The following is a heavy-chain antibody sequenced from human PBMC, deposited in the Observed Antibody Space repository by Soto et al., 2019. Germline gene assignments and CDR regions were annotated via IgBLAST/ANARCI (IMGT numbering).Heavy chain of an antibody. D-gene: IGHD3-3*01. CDR1: GFTFSSYA. J-gene: IGHJ5*02. Sequence: GGSLRLSCAASGFTFSSYAMHWVRQAPGKGLEWVAVISYDGSNKYYADSVKGRFTISRDNSKNTLYLQMNSLRAEDTAVYYCARGEDIYYDFWSGYYTTQGAWFDPWGQGTLVTVSS. V-gene: IGHV3-30-3*01. CDR2: ISYDGSNK. CDR3: ARGEDIYYDFWSGYYTTQGAWFDP.